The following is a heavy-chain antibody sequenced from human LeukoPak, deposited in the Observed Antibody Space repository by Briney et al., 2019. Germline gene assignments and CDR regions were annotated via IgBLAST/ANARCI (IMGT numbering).Heavy chain of an antibody. CDR3: ARGVGYYDSSGPPDY. J-gene: IGHJ4*02. D-gene: IGHD3-22*01. V-gene: IGHV3-30*03. CDR2: ISYDGSNK. CDR1: GFTFSSYG. Sequence: GGSLRLSCAASGFTFSSYGMHWVRQAPGKGLEWVAVISYDGSNKYYADSVKGRFTISRDNSKNTLYLQMNSLRAEDTAVYYCARGVGYYDSSGPPDYWGQGTLVTVSS.